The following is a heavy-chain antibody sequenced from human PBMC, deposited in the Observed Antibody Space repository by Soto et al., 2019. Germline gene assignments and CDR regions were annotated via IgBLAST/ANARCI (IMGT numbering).Heavy chain of an antibody. Sequence: GASVKVSCKASGYTFTSYYMHWVRQAPGQGLEWMGIINPSGGSTSYAQKFQGRVTMTRDTSTSTVYMELSSLRSEDTAVYYCARSQDIVATIRVFLDYWGQGTLVTVSS. CDR3: ARSQDIVATIRVFLDY. V-gene: IGHV1-46*03. J-gene: IGHJ4*02. CDR1: GYTFTSYY. D-gene: IGHD5-12*01. CDR2: INPSGGST.